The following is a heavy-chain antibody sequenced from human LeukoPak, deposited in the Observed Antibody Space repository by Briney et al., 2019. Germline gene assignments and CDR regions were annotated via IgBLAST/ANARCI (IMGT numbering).Heavy chain of an antibody. D-gene: IGHD2-15*01. Sequence: QPSETLSLTCIVSGYSIISDYFWGWVRQPPGKGPEWIGSIFHSGSVYYNPSLKSRVTISIDPSKNRFSLKLTSVTAADTAIYYCARVVASTSIDSWGQGTLDTVSS. CDR2: IFHSGSV. V-gene: IGHV4-38-2*02. CDR1: GYSIISDYF. CDR3: ARVVASTSIDS. J-gene: IGHJ4*02.